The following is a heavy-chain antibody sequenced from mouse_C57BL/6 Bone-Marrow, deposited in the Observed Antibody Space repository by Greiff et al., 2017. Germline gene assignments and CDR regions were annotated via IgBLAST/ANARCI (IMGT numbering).Heavy chain of an antibody. D-gene: IGHD1-1*01. Sequence: DVQLQESGPELVKPGASVKISCKASGYSFTGYYMNWVKQSPEKSLEWIGEINPSTGGTTYNQKFKAKATLTVDKSSSTAYMQLKSLTSEDSAVYYCAILRRAYYYAMDYWGQGTSVTVSS. J-gene: IGHJ4*01. CDR2: INPSTGGT. CDR3: AILRRAYYYAMDY. V-gene: IGHV1-42*01. CDR1: GYSFTGYY.